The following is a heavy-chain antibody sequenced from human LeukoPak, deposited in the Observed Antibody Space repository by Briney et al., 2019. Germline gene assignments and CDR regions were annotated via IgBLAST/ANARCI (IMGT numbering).Heavy chain of an antibody. Sequence: KPGGSLRLSCAASRFTFSSYSMNWVRQAPGKGLEWVSSISSSGSYIYYADSVKGRFTISRDNAKNSLYLQMNSLRAEDTAVYYCARDRSSGSYYLYYFDYWGQGTLVTVSS. D-gene: IGHD1-26*01. J-gene: IGHJ4*02. CDR3: ARDRSSGSYYLYYFDY. CDR1: RFTFSSYS. V-gene: IGHV3-21*01. CDR2: ISSSGSYI.